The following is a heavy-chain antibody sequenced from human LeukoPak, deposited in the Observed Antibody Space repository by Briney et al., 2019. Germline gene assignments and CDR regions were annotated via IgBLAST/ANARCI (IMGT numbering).Heavy chain of an antibody. CDR1: GFTFSTYW. CDR2: ISTDGSST. J-gene: IGHJ6*02. V-gene: IGHV3-74*01. CDR3: AKASVYVYYGMDV. D-gene: IGHD3-16*02. Sequence: GGSLRLSCAASGFTFSTYWMHWVRQAPGKGLVWVSRISTDGSSTTYADSVKGRFTISRDNSKNTLYLQMNSLRAEDTAVYYCAKASVYVYYGMDVWGQGTTVTVSS.